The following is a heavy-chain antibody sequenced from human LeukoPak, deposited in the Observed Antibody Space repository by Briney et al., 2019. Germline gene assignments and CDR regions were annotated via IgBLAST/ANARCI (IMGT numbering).Heavy chain of an antibody. CDR3: ARNYGDPGIWFDP. V-gene: IGHV4-39*07. CDR1: GDSMNNYY. CDR2: IYYGGST. D-gene: IGHD4-17*01. J-gene: IGHJ5*02. Sequence: PSETLSLTCNVFGDSMNNYYWSWIRQPPGKGLEWIGSIYYGGSTYYNPSLKSRVTISVDMSRNQFSLKLSSVTAADTAVYYCARNYGDPGIWFDPWGQGTLVTVSS.